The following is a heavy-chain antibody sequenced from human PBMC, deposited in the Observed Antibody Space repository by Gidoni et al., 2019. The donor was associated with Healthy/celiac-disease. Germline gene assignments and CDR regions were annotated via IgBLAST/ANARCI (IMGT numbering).Heavy chain of an antibody. CDR3: TTDIPLKRNYFDY. J-gene: IGHJ4*02. D-gene: IGHD2-8*01. Sequence: EVQLVESGGGLVKPGGALRRHWAASGFTFGNAWMSWVRQAPGKGLEWVGRIKSKTDGGTTDYAAPVKGRFTISRDDSKNTLYLQMNSLKTEDTAVYYCTTDIPLKRNYFDYWGQGTLVTVSS. CDR2: IKSKTDGGTT. V-gene: IGHV3-15*01. CDR1: GFTFGNAW.